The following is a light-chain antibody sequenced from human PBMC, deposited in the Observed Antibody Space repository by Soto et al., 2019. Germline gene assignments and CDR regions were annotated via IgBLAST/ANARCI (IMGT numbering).Light chain of an antibody. J-gene: IGKJ2*03. CDR3: QQYYSYPLYS. V-gene: IGKV1-8*01. CDR2: AAS. Sequence: AIRMTQSPSSLSASTGDRVTITCRASQGISSYLAWYQQKPGKAPKLLIYAASTLKSGVPSRFSGSGSGTDVTLTISCLQSEDFATYYCQQYYSYPLYSFGQGTKLEIK. CDR1: QGISSY.